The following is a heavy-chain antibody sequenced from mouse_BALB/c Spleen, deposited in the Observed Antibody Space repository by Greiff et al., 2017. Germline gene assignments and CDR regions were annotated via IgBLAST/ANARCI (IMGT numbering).Heavy chain of an antibody. CDR2: ISSGSSTI. CDR1: GFTFSSFG. Sequence: DVMLVESGGGLVQPGGSRKLSCAASGFTFSSFGMHWVRQAPEKGLEWVAYISSGSSTIYYADTVKGRFTISRDNPKNTLFLQMTSLRSEDTAMYYCARRYYDYDSYAMDYWGQGTSVTVSS. V-gene: IGHV5-17*02. CDR3: ARRYYDYDSYAMDY. D-gene: IGHD2-4*01. J-gene: IGHJ4*01.